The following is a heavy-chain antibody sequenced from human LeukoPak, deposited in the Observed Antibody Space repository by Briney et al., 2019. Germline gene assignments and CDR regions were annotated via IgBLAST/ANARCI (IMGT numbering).Heavy chain of an antibody. CDR1: GGSISSGGYY. CDR3: ARVPLDCSSTSCYWEFSEY. D-gene: IGHD2-2*01. V-gene: IGHV4-30-2*01. Sequence: SQTLSPTCTVSGGSISSGGYYWRWIRQPPGKGLEWIGYIYHSGSTYYNPSLKSRVTISVDRSKNQFSLKLSSVTAADTAVYYCARVPLDCSSTSCYWEFSEYWGQGTLVTVSS. CDR2: IYHSGST. J-gene: IGHJ4*02.